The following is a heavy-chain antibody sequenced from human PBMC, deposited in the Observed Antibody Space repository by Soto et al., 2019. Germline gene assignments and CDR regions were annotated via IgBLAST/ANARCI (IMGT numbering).Heavy chain of an antibody. CDR2: IYSGGST. J-gene: IGHJ4*02. CDR3: ANDRDDYYDSSGAQGY. Sequence: GGSLRLSCAASGFTVSSNYMSWVRQAPGKGLEWVSVIYSGGSTYYADSVKGRFTISRDNSKNTLYLQMNSLRAEDTAVYYCANDRDDYYDSSGAQGYWGQGTLVTVSS. D-gene: IGHD3-22*01. V-gene: IGHV3-53*01. CDR1: GFTVSSNY.